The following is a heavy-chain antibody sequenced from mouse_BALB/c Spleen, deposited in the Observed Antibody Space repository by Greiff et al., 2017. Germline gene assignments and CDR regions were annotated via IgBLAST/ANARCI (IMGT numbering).Heavy chain of an antibody. V-gene: IGHV5-12-2*01. Sequence: EVMLVESGGGLVQPGGSLKLSCAASGFTFSSYTMSWVRQTPEKRLEWVAYISNGGGSTYYPDTVKGRFTISRDNAKNTLYLQMSSLKSEDTAMYYCARHVYDYWFAYWGQGTLVTVSA. CDR2: ISNGGGST. CDR1: GFTFSSYT. CDR3: ARHVYDYWFAY. D-gene: IGHD2-4*01. J-gene: IGHJ3*01.